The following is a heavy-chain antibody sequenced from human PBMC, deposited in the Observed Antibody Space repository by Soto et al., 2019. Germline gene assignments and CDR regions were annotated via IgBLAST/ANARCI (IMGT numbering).Heavy chain of an antibody. D-gene: IGHD3-22*01. J-gene: IGHJ5*02. Sequence: SETLSLTCTVSGGSISSYYWSWIRQPPGKGLEWIGCIYYSGSTNYNPSLKSRVTLSVDTSKNQFSLRLTSVTAADTAVYYCGRYQNYYDSSGFPVGWFDPWGQGTLVTVSX. CDR2: IYYSGST. V-gene: IGHV4-59*01. CDR3: GRYQNYYDSSGFPVGWFDP. CDR1: GGSISSYY.